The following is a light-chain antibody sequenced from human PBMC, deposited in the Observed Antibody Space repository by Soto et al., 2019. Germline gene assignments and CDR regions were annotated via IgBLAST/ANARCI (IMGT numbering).Light chain of an antibody. J-gene: IGKJ4*01. V-gene: IGKV3-11*01. CDR2: DAS. CDR1: QSVSSY. CDR3: QQRSNWPRGIT. Sequence: EIVLTQSPATLSLSPGEIATLSCRASQSVSSYLAWYQQKPGQAPRLLIYDASNRATGIPARFSGSGSGTDFTLTISSLEPEDFAVYYCQQRSNWPRGITFGGGTKVEIK.